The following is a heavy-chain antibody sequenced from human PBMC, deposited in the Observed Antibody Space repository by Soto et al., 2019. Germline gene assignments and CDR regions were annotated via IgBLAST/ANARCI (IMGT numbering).Heavy chain of an antibody. CDR3: AKDKSSSWPYYFDY. CDR1: GFTFSSYA. J-gene: IGHJ4*02. CDR2: ISGSGGST. D-gene: IGHD6-13*01. V-gene: IGHV3-23*01. Sequence: GSLRLSCAASGFTFSSYALSWVRQAPGKGLEWVSAISGSGGSTYYADSVKGRFTISRDNSKNTLYLQMNSLRAEDTALYYCAKDKSSSWPYYFDYWGQGTLVTVSS.